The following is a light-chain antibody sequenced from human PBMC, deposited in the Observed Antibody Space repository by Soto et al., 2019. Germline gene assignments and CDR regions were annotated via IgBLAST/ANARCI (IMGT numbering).Light chain of an antibody. Sequence: EIVLTQSPGTLSLSPGERATLSCRASQSVSRNYLAWYQQKPGQAPRLLIYGASNRATGIPDRFSGSGSGTDFTLTISRLEPEDFALYYCHQYGSAPYTFGQGTKLEIK. J-gene: IGKJ2*01. CDR3: HQYGSAPYT. V-gene: IGKV3-20*01. CDR1: QSVSRNY. CDR2: GAS.